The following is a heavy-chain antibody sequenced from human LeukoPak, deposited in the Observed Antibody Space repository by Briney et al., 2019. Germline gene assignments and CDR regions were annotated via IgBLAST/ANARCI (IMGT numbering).Heavy chain of an antibody. V-gene: IGHV3-43*01. D-gene: IGHD2-2*01. CDR3: AKGGCSGTSCYLRGYYYYYMDV. Sequence: GGSLRLSCAASGFTFDDYTMHWVRQAPGKGLEWVSLISWDGGSTYYADSVKGRFTISRDNSKTSLYLQMNSLRTEDTALYYCAKGGCSGTSCYLRGYYYYYMDVWGKGTTVTVSS. CDR1: GFTFDDYT. J-gene: IGHJ6*03. CDR2: ISWDGGST.